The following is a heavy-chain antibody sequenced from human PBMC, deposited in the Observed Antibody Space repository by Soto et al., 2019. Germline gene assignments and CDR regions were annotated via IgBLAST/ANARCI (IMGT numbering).Heavy chain of an antibody. CDR3: ARDTNGVRGVIPDYGMDV. J-gene: IGHJ6*02. CDR2: IWYDGSNK. Sequence: QVQLVESGGGVVQPGRSLRLSCAASGFTFSSYGMHWVRQAPGKGLEWVAVIWYDGSNKYYADSVKGRFTISRDNSKNTLYLQMNSLRAEDTAVYYCARDTNGVRGVIPDYGMDVWGQGTTVTVSS. CDR1: GFTFSSYG. V-gene: IGHV3-33*01. D-gene: IGHD3-10*01.